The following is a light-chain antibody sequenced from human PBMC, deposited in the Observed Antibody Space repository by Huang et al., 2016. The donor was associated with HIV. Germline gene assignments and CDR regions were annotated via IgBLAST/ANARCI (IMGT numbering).Light chain of an antibody. J-gene: IGKJ5*01. Sequence: EIVLTQSPGTLSLSPGKRATLSCRASQNVNSNFLVWYQQKPGQAPRLLIYGASNRATGIPDRFSCSGSGTDFTLTISRLEPEDFAVYYCQQHDTSPSITFGQGTRLEIK. CDR3: QQHDTSPSIT. V-gene: IGKV3-20*01. CDR1: QNVNSNF. CDR2: GAS.